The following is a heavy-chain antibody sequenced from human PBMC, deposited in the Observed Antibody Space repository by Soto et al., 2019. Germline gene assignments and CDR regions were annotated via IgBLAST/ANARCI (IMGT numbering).Heavy chain of an antibody. CDR2: MSYDGNDQ. CDR1: GFTFSSYA. CDR3: AKDHVGGRREADSYYYYFGMDA. V-gene: IGHV3-30*18. J-gene: IGHJ6*02. Sequence: GGSLRLSCAASGFTFSSYAMSWVRQAPGKGLEWVAVMSYDGNDQYYGDSVRGRFTISRDDSKNSLYLQLNSLRAEDTAIYYCAKDHVGGRREADSYYYYFGMDAWGQGTTVTVSS. D-gene: IGHD2-15*01.